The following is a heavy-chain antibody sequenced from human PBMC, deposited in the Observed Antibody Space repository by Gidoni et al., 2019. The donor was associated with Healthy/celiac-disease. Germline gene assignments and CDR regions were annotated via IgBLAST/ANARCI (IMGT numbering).Heavy chain of an antibody. Sequence: EVQLVEAGGGLVMPGGSLRRSCAASGCTFSNAWMNWVRQAPGKGLEWVGRIKSKTDGGTTDYAAPVKGRFTISRDDSKNTLYLQMNSLKTEDTAVYYCTTGNDYVWGSYRFHYWGQGTLVTVSS. CDR1: GCTFSNAW. V-gene: IGHV3-15*07. D-gene: IGHD3-16*02. J-gene: IGHJ4*02. CDR3: TTGNDYVWGSYRFHY. CDR2: IKSKTDGGTT.